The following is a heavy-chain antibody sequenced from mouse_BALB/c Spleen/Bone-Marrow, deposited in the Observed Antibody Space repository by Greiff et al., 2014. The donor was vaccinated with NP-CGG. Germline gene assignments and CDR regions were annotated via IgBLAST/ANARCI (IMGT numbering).Heavy chain of an antibody. J-gene: IGHJ4*01. Sequence: VQLQESGPGLVQPSQSLSITCTVSGFSLTSYGVHWVRQSPGKGLEWLGVIWRGGSTDYNAAFMSRLSITKDNSKSQVFFKMNSLQADDTAINYCAKIGTTTGAMDYWGQGTSVTVSS. D-gene: IGHD2-14*01. CDR1: GFSLTSYG. V-gene: IGHV2-5*01. CDR3: AKIGTTTGAMDY. CDR2: IWRGGST.